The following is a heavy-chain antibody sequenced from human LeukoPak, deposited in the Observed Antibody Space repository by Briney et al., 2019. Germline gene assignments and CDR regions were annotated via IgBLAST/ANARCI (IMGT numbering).Heavy chain of an antibody. J-gene: IGHJ5*02. D-gene: IGHD4-23*01. CDR3: AKDVLRWVWPVSWFDP. CDR2: MNQDGSEI. Sequence: GGSLRLSCVGSGFTFSRYWLNWVRQAPGKGLEWVANMNQDGSEIYYLDSVKGRFTISRDNAKNSVYLQMNGLKAEDTAVYHCAKDVLRWVWPVSWFDPWGQGTLVTVSS. CDR1: GFTFSRYW. V-gene: IGHV3-7*01.